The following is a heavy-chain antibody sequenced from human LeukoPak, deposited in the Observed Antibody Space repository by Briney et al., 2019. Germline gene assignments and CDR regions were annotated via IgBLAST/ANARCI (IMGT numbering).Heavy chain of an antibody. CDR1: GFTFSDYY. Sequence: GGSLRLSCEASGFTFSDYYMNWVRQAPGKGLEWVSSISSTSTYIYYADSVKGRFTISRDNAKNSLYLQMSSLRAEDTAVYYCARHGLGELSTDSWGQGTLVTVSS. D-gene: IGHD3-16*02. J-gene: IGHJ4*02. CDR2: ISSTSTYI. V-gene: IGHV3-21*01. CDR3: ARHGLGELSTDS.